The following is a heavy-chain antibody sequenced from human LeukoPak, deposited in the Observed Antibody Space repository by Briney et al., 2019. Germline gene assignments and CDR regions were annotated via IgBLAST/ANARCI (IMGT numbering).Heavy chain of an antibody. CDR2: INPNSGGT. D-gene: IGHD3-22*01. V-gene: IGHV1-2*04. CDR1: GYTFVSHG. J-gene: IGHJ5*02. Sequence: ASVKVSCKAAGYTFVSHGISWVRLAPGQGLEWMGWINPNSGGTNYAQKFQGWVTMTRDTSISTAYMELSRLRSDDTAVYYCARMDSSGYSNWFDPWGQGTLVTVSS. CDR3: ARMDSSGYSNWFDP.